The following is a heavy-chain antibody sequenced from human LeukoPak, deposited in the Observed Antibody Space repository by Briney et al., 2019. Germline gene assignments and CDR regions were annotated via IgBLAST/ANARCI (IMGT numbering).Heavy chain of an antibody. CDR2: ISGSGGST. D-gene: IGHD5-12*01. CDR3: ARGQGGYNPLGY. Sequence: PGGSLRLSCAASGFTFSSYAMSWVRQAPGKGLEWVSAISGSGGSTYYTDSVKGRFTISRDNAKNSLYLQMNSLRAEDTAVYYCARGQGGYNPLGYWGQGTLVTVSS. J-gene: IGHJ4*02. CDR1: GFTFSSYA. V-gene: IGHV3-23*01.